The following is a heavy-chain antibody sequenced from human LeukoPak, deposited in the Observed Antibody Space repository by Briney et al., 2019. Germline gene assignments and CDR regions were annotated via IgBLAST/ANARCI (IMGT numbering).Heavy chain of an antibody. CDR2: MNPNSGNT. D-gene: IGHD5-12*01. V-gene: IGHV1-8*01. CDR1: GYTFTSYD. CDR3: ARGGYSGYDFGY. Sequence: WASVKVSCKASGYTFTSYDINWVRQATGQGLEWMGWMNPNSGNTGYAQKFQGRVTMTRNTSISTAYMELSSLRTEDTAVYYCARGGYSGYDFGYWGQGTLVTVSS. J-gene: IGHJ4*02.